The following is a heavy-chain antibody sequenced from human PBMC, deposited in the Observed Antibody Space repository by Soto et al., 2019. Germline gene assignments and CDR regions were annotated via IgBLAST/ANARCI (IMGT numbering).Heavy chain of an antibody. CDR3: ARGGSGDIVVVAAIDY. V-gene: IGHV4-31*03. Sequence: QVQLQESGPGLVKPSQTLSLTCSVSGGSISSGDYYWSWVRQHPGKGLEWIGYIFYSGSTYYNPCRKSRVTISVDTSKNQVSLKLSSVTAADTAVYYCARGGSGDIVVVAAIDYWGQGTLVTVSS. CDR2: IFYSGST. CDR1: GGSISSGDYY. J-gene: IGHJ4*02. D-gene: IGHD2-15*01.